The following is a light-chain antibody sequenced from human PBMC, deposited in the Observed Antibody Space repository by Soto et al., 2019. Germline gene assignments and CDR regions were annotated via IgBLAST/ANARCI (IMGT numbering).Light chain of an antibody. V-gene: IGLV2-14*01. CDR1: SSDIGTFKY. CDR2: EVS. CDR3: SSYRATNTEV. Sequence: QCVLAHRASLSGSPGYSITITCTGTSSDIGTFKYVSWYQQHPGKAPKLLIYEVSVRPSGISGRFSGSKSGNTASLTISALRADDEADYCCSSYRATNTEVFGTGTKVTVL. J-gene: IGLJ1*01.